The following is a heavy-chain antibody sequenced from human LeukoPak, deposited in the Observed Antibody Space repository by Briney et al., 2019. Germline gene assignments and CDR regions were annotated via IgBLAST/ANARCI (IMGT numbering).Heavy chain of an antibody. Sequence: SETLSLTCTVSGGSISSYYWSWLRQPPGKGLEWIGYIYYSGSTNYNPSLKSRVTISVDTSKSQFSLKLSSVTAADTAVYYCARRLRFSAFDYWGQGTLVTVSS. CDR3: ARRLRFSAFDY. D-gene: IGHD3-3*01. CDR1: GGSISSYY. V-gene: IGHV4-59*08. J-gene: IGHJ4*02. CDR2: IYYSGST.